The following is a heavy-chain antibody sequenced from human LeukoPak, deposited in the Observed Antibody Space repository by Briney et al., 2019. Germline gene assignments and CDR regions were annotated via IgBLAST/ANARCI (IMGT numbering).Heavy chain of an antibody. CDR2: IYYSGST. Sequence: SETLSLTCTVSGGSISSGDYYWSWIRQPPGKGLEWIGYIYYSGSTYYNPSLKSRVTISVDTSKNQFSLKLSSVTAADTAVYYCARDSYDSSGYYGYWGQGTLVTVSS. J-gene: IGHJ4*02. CDR3: ARDSYDSSGYYGY. D-gene: IGHD3-22*01. V-gene: IGHV4-30-4*08. CDR1: GGSISSGDYY.